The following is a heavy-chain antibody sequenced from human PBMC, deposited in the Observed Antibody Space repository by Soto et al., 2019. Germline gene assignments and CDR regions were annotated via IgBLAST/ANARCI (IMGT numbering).Heavy chain of an antibody. D-gene: IGHD6-25*01. Sequence: ASVKVSCKASGYTFTGYYMHWVRQAPGQGLEWMGWINPNSGGTNYAQKFQGRVTMTRDTSISTAYMELSRLRSDDTAVYYCARDLGIAAAQGDFWCPDSSGQGTLVTVSS. CDR1: GYTFTGYY. CDR2: INPNSGGT. J-gene: IGHJ4*02. V-gene: IGHV1-2*02. CDR3: ARDLGIAAAQGDFWCPDS.